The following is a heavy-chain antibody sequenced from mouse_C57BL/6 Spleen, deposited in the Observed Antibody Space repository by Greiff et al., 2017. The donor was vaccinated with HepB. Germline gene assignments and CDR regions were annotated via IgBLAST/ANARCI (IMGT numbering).Heavy chain of an antibody. CDR2: INPNNGGT. D-gene: IGHD2-4*01. V-gene: IGHV1-22*01. J-gene: IGHJ3*01. CDR3: ARTSFDYDKAWFAY. CDR1: GYTFTDYN. Sequence: EVQLQQSGPELVKPGASVKMSCKASGYTFTDYNMHWVKQSHGKSLEWIGYINPNNGGTSYNQKFKGKATLTVNKTSSTAYMELRSLTSEDSAVYYCARTSFDYDKAWFAYWGQGTLVTVSA.